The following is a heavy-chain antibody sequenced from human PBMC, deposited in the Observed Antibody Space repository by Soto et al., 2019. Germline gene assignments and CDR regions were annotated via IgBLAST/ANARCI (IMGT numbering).Heavy chain of an antibody. CDR3: AMVDVYVTPSPQDV. CDR1: GNTFTRYG. J-gene: IGHJ6*02. CDR2: INTYNGNT. V-gene: IGHV1-18*01. Sequence: VQLVQSGAEVKNPGASAKVSCKASGNTFTRYGIGWARQAPGQGLEWMGWINTYNGNTNYAQNVQGRVTLTTDTSTSTAYMELRSLRSNDTAIYYCAMVDVYVTPSPQDVWGQGTTVIVSS. D-gene: IGHD3-16*01.